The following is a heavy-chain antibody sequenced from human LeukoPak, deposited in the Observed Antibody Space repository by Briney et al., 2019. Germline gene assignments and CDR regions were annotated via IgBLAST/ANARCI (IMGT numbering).Heavy chain of an antibody. Sequence: GVSLKISCKGSGYTFSDYWIGWVRQMPGKGLEWMGIIYPGDSDTRYSPSFQGQVTISADKSISTAYLQWSSLKASDTAMYYCARRQYCGGDCLSRGAFDIWGQGTMVTVSS. CDR1: GYTFSDYW. V-gene: IGHV5-51*01. CDR3: ARRQYCGGDCLSRGAFDI. J-gene: IGHJ3*02. CDR2: IYPGDSDT. D-gene: IGHD2-21*02.